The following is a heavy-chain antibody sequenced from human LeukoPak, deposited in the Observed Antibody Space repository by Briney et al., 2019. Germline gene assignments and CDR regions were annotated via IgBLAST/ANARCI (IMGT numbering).Heavy chain of an antibody. J-gene: IGHJ6*02. V-gene: IGHV4-39*07. CDR3: ARDHPHDSSGYYYTYYYYYGMDV. CDR2: IYYSGST. CDR1: GGSISSSSYY. D-gene: IGHD3-22*01. Sequence: SETLSLTCTVSGGSISSSSYYWGWIRQPPGKGLEWIGSIYYSGSTYYNPSLKSRVTISVDTSKNQTSLKLSSVTAADTAVYYCARDHPHDSSGYYYTYYYYYGMDVWGQGTTVTVSS.